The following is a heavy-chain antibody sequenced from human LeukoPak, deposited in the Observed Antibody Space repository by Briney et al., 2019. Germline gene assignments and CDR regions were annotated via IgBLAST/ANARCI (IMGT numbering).Heavy chain of an antibody. CDR2: IYPNSGGT. J-gene: IGHJ4*02. Sequence: ASVKVSCKASGYTFTDYYMHWVRQAPGQGPEWMGWIYPNSGGTNYAQKFQGRVTMTRDTSVSTAYMESRLRSDDTALYYCARETGYCSGGRCYFIYWGQGTLVTVSS. CDR3: ARETGYCSGGRCYFIY. V-gene: IGHV1-2*02. CDR1: GYTFTDYY. D-gene: IGHD2-15*01.